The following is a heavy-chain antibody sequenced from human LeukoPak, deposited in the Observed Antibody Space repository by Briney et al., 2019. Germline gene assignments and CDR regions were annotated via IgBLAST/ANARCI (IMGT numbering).Heavy chain of an antibody. CDR2: VIPIFGTA. V-gene: IGHV1-69*05. Sequence: SVKVSCKASGGTFSSYAISWVRQAPGQGLEWMGGVIPIFGTANYAQKFQGRVTITTDESTSTAYMELSSLRSEDTAVYYCARVNRYYYDSSGPLSYFDYWGQGTLVTVSS. CDR1: GGTFSSYA. CDR3: ARVNRYYYDSSGPLSYFDY. D-gene: IGHD3-22*01. J-gene: IGHJ4*02.